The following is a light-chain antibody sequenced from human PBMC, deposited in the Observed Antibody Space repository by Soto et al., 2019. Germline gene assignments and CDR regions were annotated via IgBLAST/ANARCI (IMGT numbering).Light chain of an antibody. CDR3: QQRSNWPPYT. J-gene: IGKJ2*01. CDR2: DAS. Sequence: EIVLTQSPATLSLSPGERATLSCRASQSVNSYLAWYQQKPGQATRLLIYDASNRATGIPARFSGSGSGTDFTLTMSSLEPEDFAVYYCQQRSNWPPYTFGQGTKLEI. V-gene: IGKV3-11*01. CDR1: QSVNSY.